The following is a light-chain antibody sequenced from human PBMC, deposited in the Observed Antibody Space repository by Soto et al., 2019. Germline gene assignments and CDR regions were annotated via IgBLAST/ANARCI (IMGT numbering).Light chain of an antibody. J-gene: IGLJ1*01. Sequence: VLTQPPSVSGSPGQSVAISCTGTSSDVGSYNRVSWYQQPPGTAPKLMIFDVSNRPSGVPDRFSGSKSGNTASLTISGLQAEDEAYYYCSSYTTSNTYVFGTGTKVTVL. CDR1: SSDVGSYNR. V-gene: IGLV2-18*02. CDR3: SSYTTSNTYV. CDR2: DVS.